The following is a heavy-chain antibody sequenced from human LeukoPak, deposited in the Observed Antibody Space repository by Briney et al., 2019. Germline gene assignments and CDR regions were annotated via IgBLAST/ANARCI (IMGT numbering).Heavy chain of an antibody. D-gene: IGHD2-2*01. Sequence: GGSLRLSCAASGFTLSTYGMSWVRQAPGKGLEWVSSISGSGGSTYYADSVKGRFTISRDNSKNTLYLQMNSLRAEDTAVYYCAKFNRQYCSSISCYGGFDYWGQGTLVTVSS. CDR2: ISGSGGST. J-gene: IGHJ4*02. V-gene: IGHV3-23*01. CDR3: AKFNRQYCSSISCYGGFDY. CDR1: GFTLSTYG.